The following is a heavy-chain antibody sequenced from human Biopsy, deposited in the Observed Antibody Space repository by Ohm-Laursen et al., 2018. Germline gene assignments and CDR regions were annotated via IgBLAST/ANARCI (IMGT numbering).Heavy chain of an antibody. CDR3: ARHDLSDFWSGYSNFFDR. CDR2: VYYSGTT. J-gene: IGHJ5*02. CDR1: GGSITSRTHY. D-gene: IGHD3-3*01. V-gene: IGHV4-39*01. Sequence: SDTLSLTCTLSGGSITSRTHYWGWIRQTPGKGLEWIGTVYYSGTTYDNPSLKNRVIISVDTSKNQFSLSLKTVTAADTAVYYCARHDLSDFWSGYSNFFDRWGQGTLVTVSS.